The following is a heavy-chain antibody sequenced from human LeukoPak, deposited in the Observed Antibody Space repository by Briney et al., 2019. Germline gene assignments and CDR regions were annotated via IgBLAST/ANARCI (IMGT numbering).Heavy chain of an antibody. Sequence: GESLKTSCKGSGYSFTSYWIGWVRQMPGKGLEWMGIIYPGDSDTRYSPSFQGQVTISADKSISTAYLQWSSLKASDTAMYYCARLRYCSGGSCYEWGHWFDPWGQGTLVTVSS. CDR2: IYPGDSDT. V-gene: IGHV5-51*01. CDR3: ARLRYCSGGSCYEWGHWFDP. D-gene: IGHD2-15*01. J-gene: IGHJ5*02. CDR1: GYSFTSYW.